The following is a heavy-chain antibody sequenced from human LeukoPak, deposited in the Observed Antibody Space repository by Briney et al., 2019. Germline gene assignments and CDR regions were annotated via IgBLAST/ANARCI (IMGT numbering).Heavy chain of an antibody. D-gene: IGHD6-13*01. J-gene: IGHJ4*02. CDR1: GYTFTSYG. Sequence: ASVKVSCKASGYTFTSYGISWVRQATGQGLEWMGWISAYNGNTNYAQKLQGRVTMTTDTSTSTAYMELRSLRSDDTAVYYCARLSRVAAAGTGFDYWGQGTLVTVSS. CDR3: ARLSRVAAAGTGFDY. CDR2: ISAYNGNT. V-gene: IGHV1-18*01.